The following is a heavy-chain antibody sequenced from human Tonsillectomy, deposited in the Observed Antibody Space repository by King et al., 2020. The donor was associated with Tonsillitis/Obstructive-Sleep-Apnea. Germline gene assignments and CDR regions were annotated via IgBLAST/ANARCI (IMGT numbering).Heavy chain of an antibody. D-gene: IGHD3-16*01. CDR2: ISSDGSNK. J-gene: IGHJ4*02. V-gene: IGHV3-30*18. CDR1: GFTFSSYG. Sequence: EQLVQSGGGEVQPGRSLRLSFAVSGFTFSSYGMHGVGQVPGKGREWVAFISSDGSNKYYADSVKGRFTIARDNSKNTLYLQMNSLRAEDTAVYYCAKGGEAFDYWGQGTLVTVSS. CDR3: AKGGEAFDY.